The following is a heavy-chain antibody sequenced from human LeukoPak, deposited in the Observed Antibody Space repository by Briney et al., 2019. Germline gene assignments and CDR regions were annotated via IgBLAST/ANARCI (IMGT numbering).Heavy chain of an antibody. CDR1: GGSISSNY. Sequence: SETLSLTCTVSGGSISSNYWSWIRQPPGEGLEWIGYIYYSGSTIYNPSLKSRVTISVDTSKNQFSLKLSSVTAADTAVYYCARQGGSSWYYFDYWGQGTLVTVSS. J-gene: IGHJ4*02. D-gene: IGHD6-13*01. V-gene: IGHV4-59*01. CDR2: IYYSGST. CDR3: ARQGGSSWYYFDY.